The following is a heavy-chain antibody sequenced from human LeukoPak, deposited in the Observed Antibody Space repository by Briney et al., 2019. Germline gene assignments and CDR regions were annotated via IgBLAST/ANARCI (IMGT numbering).Heavy chain of an antibody. D-gene: IGHD3-10*01. J-gene: IGHJ4*02. CDR2: ISSSSSYI. Sequence: TGGSLRLSCAASGFTFSSYSMNWVRQAPGKGLEWVSCISSSSSYIYYADSVKGRFTISRDNSKSTLYIQMNSLRAEDTAVYYCARAKPKNMVRGLIMRRESRYYFDYWGQGTLVTVSS. CDR1: GFTFSSYS. CDR3: ARAKPKNMVRGLIMRRESRYYFDY. V-gene: IGHV3-21*04.